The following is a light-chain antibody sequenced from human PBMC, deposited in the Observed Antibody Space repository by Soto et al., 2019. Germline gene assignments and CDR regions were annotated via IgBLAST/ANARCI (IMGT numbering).Light chain of an antibody. Sequence: DVQMTQSPSSLSASVGDRVTITCRASQGISKYLAWYQQKPGKVPRLLIYVASTLQSGVPSRISGSGSGTDFMLTISSLQPEDVATYYCQKYDSAPWTFGQGTKVEIK. J-gene: IGKJ1*01. CDR2: VAS. V-gene: IGKV1-27*01. CDR1: QGISKY. CDR3: QKYDSAPWT.